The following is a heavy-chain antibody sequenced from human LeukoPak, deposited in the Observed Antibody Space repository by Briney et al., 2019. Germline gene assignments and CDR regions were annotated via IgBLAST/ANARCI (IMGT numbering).Heavy chain of an antibody. CDR1: GFTLSSSW. J-gene: IGHJ3*02. Sequence: GGSLRLSCAASGFTLSSSWMSWVRQAPGKGLEWVANIKRDGSENHYVDSVKGRFTISRDNAKNSVYLQMDSLRPEDTAVYHCARDLAGPPQEAFDIWGQGTMVTVSS. CDR3: ARDLAGPPQEAFDI. V-gene: IGHV3-7*01. CDR2: IKRDGSEN.